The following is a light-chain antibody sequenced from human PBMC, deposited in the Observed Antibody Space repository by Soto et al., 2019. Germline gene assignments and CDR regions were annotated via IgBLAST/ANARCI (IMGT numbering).Light chain of an antibody. CDR2: GAS. V-gene: IGKV3-15*01. CDR3: QQSFSNPLT. CDR1: QSVSSN. Sequence: EIVMTQSPATLSVSPGERATLSCRASQSVSSNLAWYQQKPGQAPRLLIYGASTRATGIPARFSGSGSGTEFTLTISSLQSEDFASYYCQQSFSNPLTFGGGTKVEIK. J-gene: IGKJ4*01.